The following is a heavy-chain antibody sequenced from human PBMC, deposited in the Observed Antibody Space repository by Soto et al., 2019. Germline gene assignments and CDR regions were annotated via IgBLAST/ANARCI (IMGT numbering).Heavy chain of an antibody. V-gene: IGHV3-23*01. Sequence: VQLLDSGGGLVQPGGSLRLSCAASGFTFSSHAMNWVRQAPGKGLEWVSTISGNGGSTYYADSVKGRFTISRDNSKNTLYLQMSGLRADDTAVYHCAGGSGILASSDFWGQGTMVTVSS. CDR3: AGGSGILASSDF. CDR1: GFTFSSHA. J-gene: IGHJ3*01. D-gene: IGHD2-21*02. CDR2: ISGNGGST.